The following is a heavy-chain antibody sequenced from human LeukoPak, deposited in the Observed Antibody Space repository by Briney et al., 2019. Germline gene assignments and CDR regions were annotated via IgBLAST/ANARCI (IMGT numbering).Heavy chain of an antibody. V-gene: IGHV5-51*01. Sequence: GESLKISCKGSGYSFTTYWIGWVRQMPGKGLEWLGLVHPGDSSTIYSPSFQGQVTVSADKSISTAYLQWTSLKASDTAIYYCVRHVTWASDYWGQGALVAVSS. J-gene: IGHJ4*02. CDR1: GYSFTTYW. CDR3: VRHVTWASDY. D-gene: IGHD3-16*01. CDR2: VHPGDSST.